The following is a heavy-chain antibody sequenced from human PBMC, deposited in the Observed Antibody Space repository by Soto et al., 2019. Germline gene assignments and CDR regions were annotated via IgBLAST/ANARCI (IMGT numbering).Heavy chain of an antibody. CDR1: GDTFPSSG. CDR3: ARAGGVDDAFDI. J-gene: IGHJ3*02. Sequence: QVQLVQSGAEVKKPGASVKVSCKASGDTFPSSGISWVRQAPGQGLAWMGWINSYNGYTHYAQKLQGRVTMTTDSSTSTAYMDLRSLRSDDTAVYYCARAGGVDDAFDIWGQGTMVTVSS. V-gene: IGHV1-18*01. D-gene: IGHD2-8*02. CDR2: INSYNGYT.